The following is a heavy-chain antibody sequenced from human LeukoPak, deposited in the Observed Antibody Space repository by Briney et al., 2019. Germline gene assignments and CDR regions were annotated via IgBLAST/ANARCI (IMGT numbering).Heavy chain of an antibody. J-gene: IGHJ6*02. D-gene: IGHD3-3*01. CDR2: IYPGNSDT. Sequence: GESLKISCRGFGNSFTSYGIGWVRRLPGKGLGGMGTIYPGNSDTKYSPSFQGQVTISVDKSISTAYLQWSSLKASDTAMYYCARRGVWSGYYEQYYFYYGMDVWGQGTTVTVSS. V-gene: IGHV5-51*01. CDR1: GNSFTSYG. CDR3: ARRGVWSGYYEQYYFYYGMDV.